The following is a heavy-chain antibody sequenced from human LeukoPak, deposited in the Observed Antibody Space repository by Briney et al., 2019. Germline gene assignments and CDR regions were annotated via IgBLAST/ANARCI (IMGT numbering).Heavy chain of an antibody. J-gene: IGHJ6*02. CDR3: ARHLTSILLDV. D-gene: IGHD2/OR15-2a*01. Sequence: SETLSLTCTVSGGSISSYYWSWIRQPPGKGLEWIGYIYYSGSTNYNPSLKSRVTISVDTSKNQFSLKLSSVTAADTAVYYCARHLTSILLDVWGQGTTVTVSS. CDR1: GGSISSYY. CDR2: IYYSGST. V-gene: IGHV4-59*08.